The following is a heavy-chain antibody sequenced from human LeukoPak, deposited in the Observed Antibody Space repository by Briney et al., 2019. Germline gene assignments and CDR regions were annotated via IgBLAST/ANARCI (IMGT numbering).Heavy chain of an antibody. CDR3: ARDPLRYLRVGHYDY. CDR1: GFTFSRYG. J-gene: IGHJ4*02. Sequence: PGGSLRLSCAASGFTFSRYGMTWLRQAPGKGLEWVSSISGSTSFIHYADSVKGRFTISRDNARNSVYLQMNSLRVEDTAVYYCARDPLRYLRVGHYDYWGQGTLVAVSS. CDR2: ISGSTSFI. V-gene: IGHV3-21*01. D-gene: IGHD3-9*01.